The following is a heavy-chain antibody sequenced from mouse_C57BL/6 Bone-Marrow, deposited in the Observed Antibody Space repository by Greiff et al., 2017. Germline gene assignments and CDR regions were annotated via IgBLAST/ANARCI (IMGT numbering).Heavy chain of an antibody. D-gene: IGHD1-1*01. CDR2: ISSGGDYI. J-gene: IGHJ3*01. V-gene: IGHV5-9-1*02. CDR3: TRDREHYYGSSYPY. Sequence: EVQVVESGEGLVKPGGSLKLSCAASGFTFSSYAMSWVRQTPEKRLEWVAYISSGGDYIYYADTVKGRFTISRDNARNTLYLQMSSLKSEDTAMYYCTRDREHYYGSSYPYWGQGTLVTVSA. CDR1: GFTFSSYA.